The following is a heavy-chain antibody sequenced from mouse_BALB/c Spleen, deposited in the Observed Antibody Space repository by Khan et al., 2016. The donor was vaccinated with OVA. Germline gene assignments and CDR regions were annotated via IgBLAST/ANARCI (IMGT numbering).Heavy chain of an antibody. V-gene: IGHV1-5*01. CDR1: GYIFTSYW. D-gene: IGHD1-1*01. J-gene: IGHJ3*01. CDR2: IYPGDSDT. CDR3: TRGSYWFAY. Sequence: VQLQQSGTVLARPGASVKMSCKASGYIFTSYWMHWVKQRPGQGLEWIGAIYPGDSDTNYNQNFKGKAKLTAVTSTSTAYMELSSLTNEDSAVYYCTRGSYWFAYWGQGTLVTVAA.